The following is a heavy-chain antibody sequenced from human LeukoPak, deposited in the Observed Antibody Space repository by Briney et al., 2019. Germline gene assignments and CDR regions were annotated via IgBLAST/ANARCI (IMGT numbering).Heavy chain of an antibody. CDR3: AGGLWFGEFKVFQNDY. Sequence: PSETLSLTCTVSGYSISSGYYWGWIRQPPGKGLEWIGSIYHSGSTYYNPSLKSRVTISVDTSKNQFSLKLSSVTAADTAVYYCAGGLWFGEFKVFQNDYWGQGTLVTVSS. D-gene: IGHD3-10*01. J-gene: IGHJ4*02. CDR2: IYHSGST. CDR1: GYSISSGYY. V-gene: IGHV4-38-2*02.